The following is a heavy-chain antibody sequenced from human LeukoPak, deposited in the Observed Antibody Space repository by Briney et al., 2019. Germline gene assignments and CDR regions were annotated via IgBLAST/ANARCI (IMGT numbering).Heavy chain of an antibody. V-gene: IGHV3-30*04. D-gene: IGHD3-10*01. Sequence: GGSLRLSCATSGFTFRTSGVHWVRQAPGKGLEWVALMSSDGINTYYADSVKGRFTVSRDSSKDILYLQMNSLRADDTAIYYCAKDHAGSGRAFEYWGQGTLVTVSS. CDR3: AKDHAGSGRAFEY. J-gene: IGHJ4*02. CDR2: MSSDGINT. CDR1: GFTFRTSG.